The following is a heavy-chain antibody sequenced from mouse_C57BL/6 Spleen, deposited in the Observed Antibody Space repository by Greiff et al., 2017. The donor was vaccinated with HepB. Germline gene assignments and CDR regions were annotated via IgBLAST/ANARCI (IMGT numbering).Heavy chain of an antibody. Sequence: EVQLQQSGPELVKPGASVKIPCKASGYTFPDYNMDWVKQSHGKSLEWIGDINPNNGGTIYNQKFKGKATLTVDKSASTAYMELRSLTSEDTAVYYWASAYDGYAVLYFDVWGTVTTVTVAS. CDR2: INPNNGGT. J-gene: IGHJ1*03. CDR3: ASAYDGYAVLYFDV. V-gene: IGHV1-18*01. D-gene: IGHD2-3*01. CDR1: GYTFPDYN.